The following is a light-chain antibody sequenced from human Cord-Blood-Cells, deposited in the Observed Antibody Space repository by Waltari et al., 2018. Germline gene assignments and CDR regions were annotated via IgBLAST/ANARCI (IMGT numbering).Light chain of an antibody. CDR1: SSDVGGYNY. J-gene: IGLJ1*01. Sequence: QSALTQPPSASGSPGQSVTISCTGTSSDVGGYNYAPWYQQHPGKAPKLMIYEVSKRPSGVPDRFSGSKSGNTASLTVSGLQAEDEADYYCSSYAGSNNFVFGTGTKVTVL. CDR3: SSYAGSNNFV. CDR2: EVS. V-gene: IGLV2-8*01.